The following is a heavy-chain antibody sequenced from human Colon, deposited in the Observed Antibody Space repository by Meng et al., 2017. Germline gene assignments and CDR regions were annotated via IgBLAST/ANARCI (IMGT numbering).Heavy chain of an antibody. CDR1: GGSISSGSGSDY. Sequence: SETLSLTCTVSGGSISSGSGSDYWSWIRQSASKGLEYIGRIYASGDSNYNPSLKSRVTISVDTSKNQFSLKMDSVTAADTAVYYCARARVGRSFDYWAQGTLAPSPQ. J-gene: IGHJ4*02. CDR3: ARARVGRSFDY. CDR2: IYASGDS. V-gene: IGHV4-61*02. D-gene: IGHD3-16*01.